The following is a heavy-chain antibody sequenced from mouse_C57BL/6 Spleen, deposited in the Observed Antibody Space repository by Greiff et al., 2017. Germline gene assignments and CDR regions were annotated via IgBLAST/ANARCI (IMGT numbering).Heavy chain of an antibody. V-gene: IGHV1-82*01. CDR2: IYPGAGDT. D-gene: IGHD4-1*01. CDR1: GYAFSSSW. Sequence: QVQLQQSGPELVKPGASVKISCKASGYAFSSSWLNWVKQRPGTGLEWIGRIYPGAGDTNYNGKFKGKATLTADKSSSTAYMQLSSLTSEDSAVYFCARSLTWDYAMDYWGQGTSVTVSS. J-gene: IGHJ4*01. CDR3: ARSLTWDYAMDY.